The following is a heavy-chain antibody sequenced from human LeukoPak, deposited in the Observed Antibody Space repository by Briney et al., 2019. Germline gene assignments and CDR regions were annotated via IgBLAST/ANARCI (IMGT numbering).Heavy chain of an antibody. Sequence: ASVKVSCKASGYTFTSYYMHWVRQAPGQGLEWMGIINPSGGSTSYAQKFQGRVTMTRDMSTSTAYMELSSLRSEDTAVYYCARASSRYYDSSGYSEYFQHWGQGTLVTVSS. CDR2: INPSGGST. J-gene: IGHJ1*01. CDR3: ARASSRYYDSSGYSEYFQH. V-gene: IGHV1-46*01. CDR1: GYTFTSYY. D-gene: IGHD3-22*01.